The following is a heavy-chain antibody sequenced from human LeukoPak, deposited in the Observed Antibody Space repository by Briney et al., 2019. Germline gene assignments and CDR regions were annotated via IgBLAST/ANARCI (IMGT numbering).Heavy chain of an antibody. CDR1: GFTLSSYA. D-gene: IGHD3-22*01. V-gene: IGHV3-23*01. CDR3: AKGATYYYDSSGYFDY. Sequence: GGSLRLSCAASGFTLSSYAMSWVRQAPGKGLEWVSAISGSGGSTYYADSVKGRFTISRDNSKNTLYLQMNSLRAEDTAVYYCAKGATYYYDSSGYFDYWGQGTLVTVSS. CDR2: ISGSGGST. J-gene: IGHJ4*02.